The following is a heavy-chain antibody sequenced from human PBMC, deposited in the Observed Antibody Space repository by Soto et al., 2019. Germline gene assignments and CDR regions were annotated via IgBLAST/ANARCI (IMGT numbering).Heavy chain of an antibody. CDR2: IHPDGGHT. CDR3: ARGDNDY. V-gene: IGHV1-46*01. J-gene: IGHJ4*02. CDR1: GYTFTNYY. Sequence: QVQLVQSGAEVKKPGASVKVSCKTSGYTFTNYYVQWVRHAPGQGLEWMGVIHPDGGHTTYSQKFQDRVTMTRDTFTSKIYMELSSLRSEDTAVYYCARGDNDYWGQGTLVTVSS.